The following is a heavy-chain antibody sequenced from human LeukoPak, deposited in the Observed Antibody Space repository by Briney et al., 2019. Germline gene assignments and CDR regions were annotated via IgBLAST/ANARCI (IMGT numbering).Heavy chain of an antibody. CDR3: ARPQLTGISSSWYTPPLYYYGMDV. CDR1: GFTFSSYA. D-gene: IGHD6-13*01. Sequence: GGSLRLSCAASGFTFSSYAMSWVRQAPGKGLEWVSAISGSGGSTYYADSVKGRFTISRDNSKNTLYLQMNSLRAEDTAVYYCARPQLTGISSSWYTPPLYYYGMDVWGQGTTVTVSS. CDR2: ISGSGGST. V-gene: IGHV3-23*01. J-gene: IGHJ6*02.